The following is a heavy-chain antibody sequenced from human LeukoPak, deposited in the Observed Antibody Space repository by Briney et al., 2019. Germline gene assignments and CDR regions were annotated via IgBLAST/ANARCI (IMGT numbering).Heavy chain of an antibody. V-gene: IGHV1-18*01. CDR1: GYTFTSYG. CDR3: ARDESREGTDVLRYFDWLNRYWYFDL. CDR2: ISAYNGNT. Sequence: GASVKVSCKASGYTFTSYGISWVRQAPGQGLEWMGWISAYNGNTNYAQKLQGRVTMTTDTSTSTAYMELRSLRSDDTAVYYCARDESREGTDVLRYFDWLNRYWYFDLWGRGTLVTVSS. D-gene: IGHD3-9*01. J-gene: IGHJ2*01.